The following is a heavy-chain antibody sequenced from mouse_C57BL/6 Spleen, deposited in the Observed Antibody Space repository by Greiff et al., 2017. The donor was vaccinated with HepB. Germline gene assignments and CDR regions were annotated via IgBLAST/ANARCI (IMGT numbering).Heavy chain of an antibody. CDR1: GFSLTSYG. J-gene: IGHJ4*01. Sequence: VMLVESGPGLVAPSQSLSITCTVSGFSLTSYGVHWVRQPPGKGLEWLVVIWSDGSTTYNSALKSRLSISKDNSKSQVFLKMNSLQTDDTAMYYCARHEDYGNLYAMDYWGQGTSVTVSS. CDR2: IWSDGST. CDR3: ARHEDYGNLYAMDY. D-gene: IGHD2-1*01. V-gene: IGHV2-6-1*01.